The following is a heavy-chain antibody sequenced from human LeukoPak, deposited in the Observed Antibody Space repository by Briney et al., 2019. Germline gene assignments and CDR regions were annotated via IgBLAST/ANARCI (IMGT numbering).Heavy chain of an antibody. J-gene: IGHJ4*02. D-gene: IGHD6-13*01. CDR2: IKEDSSEK. CDR1: GFSFSSYY. Sequence: GGSLRLSCAASGFSFSSYYMHWVRQAPGKGLEWVANIKEDSSEKNSADSVKGRFTISRDNAKTSVYLQMSSLRAEDTAVYYCSRSIGAAYFDNWGQGTLVTVSS. CDR3: SRSIGAAYFDN. V-gene: IGHV3-7*02.